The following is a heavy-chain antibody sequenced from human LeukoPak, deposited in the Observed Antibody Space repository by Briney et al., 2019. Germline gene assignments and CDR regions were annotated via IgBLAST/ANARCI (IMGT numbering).Heavy chain of an antibody. CDR1: GGSIRSSYYY. Sequence: SETLSLTCTVSGGSIRSSYYYWGWIRQPPGKGLEWIGSIYDSGSTYYNPSLKSRVTISVDTSKNQFSLKLSSVTAADTAVYYCARVHRTGYYDFWSGYYTGLNFDYWGQGTLVTVSS. D-gene: IGHD3-3*01. J-gene: IGHJ4*02. V-gene: IGHV4-39*07. CDR3: ARVHRTGYYDFWSGYYTGLNFDY. CDR2: IYDSGST.